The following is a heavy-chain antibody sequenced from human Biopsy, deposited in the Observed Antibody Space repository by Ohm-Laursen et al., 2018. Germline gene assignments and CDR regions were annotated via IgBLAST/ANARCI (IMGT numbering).Heavy chain of an antibody. V-gene: IGHV4-39*01. CDR1: GGSISNNNYY. J-gene: IGHJ5*02. CDR3: ARYYDTSGYYYVS. D-gene: IGHD3-22*01. Sequence: SDTLSLTCTVSGGSISNNNYYWGWIRQPPGKGLEWIGSIFYRGSTHYKPSLKSRVNISVDTSKNQFSLKLNSVTAADTAVYYCARYYDTSGYYYVSWGQGTLVTVSS. CDR2: IFYRGST.